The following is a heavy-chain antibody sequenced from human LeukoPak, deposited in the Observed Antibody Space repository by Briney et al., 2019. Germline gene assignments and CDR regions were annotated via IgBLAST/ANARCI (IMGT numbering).Heavy chain of an antibody. Sequence: GGSLRLSCADSGFTFSGYWMNWVCQAPGKGLEWVANINQNGGEKYYVDSVKGRFTISRDNAKNSLYLQMNSLRAEDTAVYYCARGARTLYYGMDVWGQGTTVTVSS. D-gene: IGHD1-14*01. CDR3: ARGARTLYYGMDV. CDR1: GFTFSGYW. CDR2: INQNGGEK. J-gene: IGHJ6*02. V-gene: IGHV3-7*01.